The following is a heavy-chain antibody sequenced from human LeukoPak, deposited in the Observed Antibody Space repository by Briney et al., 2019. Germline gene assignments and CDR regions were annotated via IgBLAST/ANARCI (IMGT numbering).Heavy chain of an antibody. CDR1: GGSISSDY. D-gene: IGHD6-6*01. J-gene: IGHJ5*02. V-gene: IGHV4-59*08. Sequence: SETLPLTCTVSGGSISSDYWSWIRQPPGKRLEWIGYIYYSGGTNYNPSLRSRGTISVDTSKNQSSLKLTSVTAADTAVYYRARRRSGSSSGFDPWGQGTLVTVSS. CDR2: IYYSGGT. CDR3: ARRRSGSSSGFDP.